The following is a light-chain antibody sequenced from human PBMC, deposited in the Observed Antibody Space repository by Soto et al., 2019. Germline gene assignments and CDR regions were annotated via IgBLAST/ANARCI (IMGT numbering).Light chain of an antibody. J-gene: IGLJ1*01. V-gene: IGLV2-14*03. CDR2: DVS. CDR1: NSDVGGNH. CDR3: SSHTSTERYV. Sequence: QSVLNKPASVSGSPGQSITLSCPGTNSDVGGNHVSWYQRHPGKAPRLIIYDVSNRPSGISNRFSGSKSDNTASLTISGLQADDEADYYCSSHTSTERYVFGTGTKVTVL.